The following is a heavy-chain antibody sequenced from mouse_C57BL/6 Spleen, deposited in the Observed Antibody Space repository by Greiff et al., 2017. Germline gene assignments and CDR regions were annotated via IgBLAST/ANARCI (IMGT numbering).Heavy chain of an antibody. J-gene: IGHJ4*01. CDR1: GYTFTSYW. CDR2: IYPGSGST. Sequence: QVQLQQPGAELVKPGASVKMSCKASGYTFTSYWITWVKQRPGQGLEWIGEIYPGSGSTNYNEKFKSKSTLTVDTSSSTAYMQLSSLTSEDSAVYYCARDYDSSSYYYAMDYWGQGTSVSVSS. V-gene: IGHV1-55*01. CDR3: ARDYDSSSYYYAMDY. D-gene: IGHD1-1*01.